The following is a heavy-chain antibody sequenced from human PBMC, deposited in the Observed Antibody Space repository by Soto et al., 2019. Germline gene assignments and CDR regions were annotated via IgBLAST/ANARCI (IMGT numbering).Heavy chain of an antibody. CDR3: AAEKRTSYYDILTGYYIAPSFDY. Sequence: SVKVSCKASEFTFTNSAVQWVRQARGQRLEWIGWIVVGSGNTNYAQKFQERVTITRDMSTSTAYMELSSLRSEDTAVYYCAAEKRTSYYDILTGYYIAPSFDYWGQGTLVTVSS. V-gene: IGHV1-58*01. CDR1: EFTFTNSA. J-gene: IGHJ4*02. CDR2: IVVGSGNT. D-gene: IGHD3-9*01.